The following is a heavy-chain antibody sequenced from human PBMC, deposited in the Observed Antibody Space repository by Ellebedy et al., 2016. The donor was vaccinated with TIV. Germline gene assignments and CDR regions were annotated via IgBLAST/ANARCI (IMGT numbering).Heavy chain of an antibody. J-gene: IGHJ4*02. V-gene: IGHV3-23*01. D-gene: IGHD3-22*01. CDR3: ARPSVSTGYYQFDY. CDR1: GFTFSSYA. CDR2: ISGRGGST. Sequence: ESLKISCAASGFTFSSYAMTWVRQAPGKVLEWVSAISGRGGSTYYADAVKGRFTISRDNSKNTLYLQMNSLRAEDTAVYYCARPSVSTGYYQFDYWGQGALVTVSS.